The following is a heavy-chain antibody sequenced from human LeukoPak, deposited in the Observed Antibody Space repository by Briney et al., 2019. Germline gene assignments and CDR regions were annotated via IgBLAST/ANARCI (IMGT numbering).Heavy chain of an antibody. Sequence: PGGSLRFSCAASGFTFSSYGMHWVRQAPGKGLEWVAVIWYDGSNKYYADSVKGRFTISRDNSKNTLYLQMNSMRAEDTAVYYCARDPFRIAVAGMGDYWGQGTLVTVSS. D-gene: IGHD6-19*01. V-gene: IGHV3-33*01. CDR3: ARDPFRIAVAGMGDY. J-gene: IGHJ4*02. CDR2: IWYDGSNK. CDR1: GFTFSSYG.